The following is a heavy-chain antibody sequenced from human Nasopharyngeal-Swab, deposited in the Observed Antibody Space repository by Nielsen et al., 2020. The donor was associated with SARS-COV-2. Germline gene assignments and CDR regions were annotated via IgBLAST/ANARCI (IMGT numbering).Heavy chain of an antibody. CDR2: ISSSTSYI. CDR3: ARDGFGESPYYYYYGMDV. CDR1: GFTFRNYS. J-gene: IGHJ6*02. D-gene: IGHD3-10*01. Sequence: GGSLRLSCAASGFTFRNYSMTWVRQSPGKGLEWVSSISSSTSYIYYADSVKGRFTISRDNAKNSLYLQMNSLRAEDTAVYYCARDGFGESPYYYYYGMDVWGQGTTVTVSS. V-gene: IGHV3-21*01.